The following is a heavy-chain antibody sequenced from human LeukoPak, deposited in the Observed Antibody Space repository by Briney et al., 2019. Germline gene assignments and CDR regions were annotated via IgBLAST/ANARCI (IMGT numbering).Heavy chain of an antibody. Sequence: GGSLSLSCGASRFTFSSFAMTWVRQAPGKGLEWVSTITGSDDKTYYADSVKGRFTISRDYSKNTLRLQMNSLRVEDTAIYYCAKGPHVGSGYHPDYWGQGTLVTVSS. D-gene: IGHD3-22*01. CDR2: ITGSDDKT. CDR3: AKGPHVGSGYHPDY. V-gene: IGHV3-23*01. J-gene: IGHJ4*02. CDR1: RFTFSSFA.